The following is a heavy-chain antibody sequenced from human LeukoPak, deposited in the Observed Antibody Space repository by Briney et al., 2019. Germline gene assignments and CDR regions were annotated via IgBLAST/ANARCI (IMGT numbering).Heavy chain of an antibody. Sequence: PSETLSLTCTVSGGSISSYYWSWIRQPAGKGLEWIGRIYTSGSTNYNPSLKSRVTMSVDTSKNQFSLKLSSVTAADTAVYYCARDMDYGDYGGLGYYGMDVWGQGTTVTVS. J-gene: IGHJ6*02. CDR1: GGSISSYY. D-gene: IGHD4-17*01. V-gene: IGHV4-4*07. CDR2: IYTSGST. CDR3: ARDMDYGDYGGLGYYGMDV.